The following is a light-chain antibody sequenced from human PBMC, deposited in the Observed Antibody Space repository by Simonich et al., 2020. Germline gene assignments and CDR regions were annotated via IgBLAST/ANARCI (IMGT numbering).Light chain of an antibody. Sequence: DIVMTQSPLSLPVTPGEPASISCRSSQSLLHSNGYNFLDWYLQKPGQSPQLLIYLGSNRASGVADRFIGSGSGTDFTLKISRVEAEDVGVYYCMQALQTPWTFGQGTKVEIK. V-gene: IGKV2-28*01. CDR1: QSLLHSNGYNF. CDR3: MQALQTPWT. J-gene: IGKJ1*01. CDR2: LGS.